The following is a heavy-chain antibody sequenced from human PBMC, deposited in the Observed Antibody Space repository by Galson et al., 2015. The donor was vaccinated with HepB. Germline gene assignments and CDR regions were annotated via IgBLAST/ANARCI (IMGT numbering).Heavy chain of an antibody. Sequence: SLRLSCAASGFSFNKFPMHWVRQAPGKGLEWVAVISCTGSYIAYAEFGRGRFAISRDHSKNALYLQLNSLRVEDTALYYCVRPRGAGAGDYQNWHFDLWGRGTLVTVSS. CDR1: GFSFNKFP. V-gene: IGHV3-30*09. CDR2: ISCTGSYI. D-gene: IGHD4-17*01. CDR3: VRPRGAGAGDYQNWHFDL. J-gene: IGHJ2*01.